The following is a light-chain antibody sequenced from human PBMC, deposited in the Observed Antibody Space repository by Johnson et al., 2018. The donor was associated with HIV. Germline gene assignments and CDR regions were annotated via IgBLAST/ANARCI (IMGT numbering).Light chain of an antibody. CDR1: ISNIVNNY. J-gene: IGLJ1*01. CDR3: GTWDSSLSVYV. V-gene: IGLV1-51*01. CDR2: DNN. Sequence: QSVLTQPPSVSAAPGQKVTISCSGSISNIVNNYVSWYQQLPGTAPKLLIYDNNKRPSGIPDRFSGSKSGSSATLGITGLQTGDEADYYCGTWDSSLSVYVFGTGTKVTVL.